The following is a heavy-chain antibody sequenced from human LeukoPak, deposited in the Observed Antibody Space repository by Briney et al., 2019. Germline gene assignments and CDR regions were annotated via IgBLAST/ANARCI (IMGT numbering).Heavy chain of an antibody. CDR1: GGTFSSYA. Sequence: ASVKVSCKASGGTFSSYAINWVRQATGQGLEWMGWMNPNSGNTGYAQKFQGRVTITRNTSISTAYMELSSLRSEDTAVYYCARGSAYDFWSGYSDYYYMDVWGKGTTVTVSS. J-gene: IGHJ6*03. CDR2: MNPNSGNT. CDR3: ARGSAYDFWSGYSDYYYMDV. D-gene: IGHD3-3*01. V-gene: IGHV1-8*03.